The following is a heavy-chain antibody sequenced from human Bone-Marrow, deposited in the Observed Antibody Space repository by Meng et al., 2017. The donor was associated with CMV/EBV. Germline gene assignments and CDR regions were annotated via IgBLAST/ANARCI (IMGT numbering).Heavy chain of an antibody. CDR3: AKIAAAGRDY. D-gene: IGHD6-13*01. V-gene: IGHV4-34*01. J-gene: IGHJ4*02. CDR2: INHSGST. CDR1: GGSFSGYY. Sequence: GSLRLSCAVYGGSFSGYYWSWIRQPPGKGLEWIGEINHSGSTNYNPSLKSRVTISVDTSKNQFSLKLSSVTAADTAVYYCAKIAAAGRDYWGKGTLVPVSS.